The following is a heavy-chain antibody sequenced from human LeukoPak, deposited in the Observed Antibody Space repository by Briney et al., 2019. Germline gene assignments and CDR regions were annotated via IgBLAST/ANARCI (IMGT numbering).Heavy chain of an antibody. Sequence: ASETLSLTCTVSGGSISSYYWSWIRQPPGKGLEWIGYIYYSGSTNYNPSLKSRVTISVDTSKNQFSLKLSSVTAADTAVYYCARDLRCSSTSCQNHEPYYYYYGMDVWGQGTTVTVSS. CDR3: ARDLRCSSTSCQNHEPYYYYYGMDV. J-gene: IGHJ6*02. CDR1: GGSISSYY. CDR2: IYYSGST. D-gene: IGHD2-2*01. V-gene: IGHV4-59*01.